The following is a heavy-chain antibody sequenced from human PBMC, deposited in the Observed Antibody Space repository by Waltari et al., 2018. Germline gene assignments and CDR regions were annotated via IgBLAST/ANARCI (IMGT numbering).Heavy chain of an antibody. CDR3: ARDPSEYYDILTGYTPDY. CDR1: GYSISSGYY. V-gene: IGHV4-38-2*02. CDR2: IYHSGST. D-gene: IGHD3-9*01. Sequence: QVQLQESGPGLVKPSETLSLTCAVSGYSISSGYYWGWIRQPPGKGLGWIGSIYHSGSTYYNPSLKSRVTISVDTSKTQFSLKLSSVTAADTAVYYCARDPSEYYDILTGYTPDYWGQGTLVTVSS. J-gene: IGHJ4*02.